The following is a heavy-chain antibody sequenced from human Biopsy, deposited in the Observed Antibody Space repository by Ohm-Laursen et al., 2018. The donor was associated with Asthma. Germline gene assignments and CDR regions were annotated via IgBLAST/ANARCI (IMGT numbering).Heavy chain of an antibody. J-gene: IGHJ4*02. Sequence: SSVKVSCKTSGYNFISFAIHWVRQAPGQRLEWMGWVNTGNGDTKYSQKFQGRVTITRDTSASTAYMELRSLRSEDTATYYCARTYYIFWTGQLKDFFVFWGQGKLVT. CDR1: GYNFISFA. V-gene: IGHV1-3*04. D-gene: IGHD3/OR15-3a*01. CDR3: ARTYYIFWTGQLKDFFVF. CDR2: VNTGNGDT.